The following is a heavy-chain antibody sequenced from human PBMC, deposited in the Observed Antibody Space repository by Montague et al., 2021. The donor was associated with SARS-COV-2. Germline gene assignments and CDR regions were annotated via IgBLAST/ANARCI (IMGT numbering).Heavy chain of an antibody. CDR2: IYYTGIT. D-gene: IGHD2-15*01. V-gene: IGHV4-59*01. Sequence: SETLSLTCSISGGSTTSYHWSWIRQPPGKGLEYIGHIYYTGITTYSSSLGSRVTISLDASKNQFSLLLSSVSAADTAVYYCARLSTVASKVGYFFDYWGQGALATVS. CDR3: ARLSTVASKVGYFFDY. J-gene: IGHJ4*02. CDR1: GGSTTSYH.